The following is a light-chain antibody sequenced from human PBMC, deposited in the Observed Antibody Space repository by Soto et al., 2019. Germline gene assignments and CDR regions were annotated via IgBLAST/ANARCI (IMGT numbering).Light chain of an antibody. J-gene: IGKJ2*01. CDR3: QQDYYLPYT. CDR2: GAS. Sequence: EIVMTQSPATLSLSPGERATLSCRASQSVSSSYLAWYQQKPGQAPRLLIYGASTRATGLPARFSGSGSGTDFTLTISRLQPEDFAVYYCQQDYYLPYTVGQGTKLEIK. V-gene: IGKV3D-7*01. CDR1: QSVSSSY.